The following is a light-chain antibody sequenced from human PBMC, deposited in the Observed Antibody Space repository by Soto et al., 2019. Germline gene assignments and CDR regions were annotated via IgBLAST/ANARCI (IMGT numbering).Light chain of an antibody. J-gene: IGKJ4*01. V-gene: IGKV3-20*01. Sequence: EIVLTQSPGTLSLSPGERANISCRASQRLSGSNVGWYQQRPGQAPSLLIYGASKRTTGVPDRFGGSGSGTDFTLTITRLEPEDFAVYYCHYYGRSPLPFGGGTKVEIK. CDR3: HYYGRSPLP. CDR1: QRLSGSN. CDR2: GAS.